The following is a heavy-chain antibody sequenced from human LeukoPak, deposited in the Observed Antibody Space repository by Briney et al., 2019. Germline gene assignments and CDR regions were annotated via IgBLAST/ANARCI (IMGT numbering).Heavy chain of an antibody. V-gene: IGHV1-2*02. J-gene: IGHJ4*02. Sequence: ASVKVSCKASGYTFTGYYMHWVRQAPGQGLEWMGWINPNSGGTNYAQKFQGRVTMTKDTSISTAYMELSRLRPDDTAVYYCARDGLLWFGELLYLDYWGQGTLVTVSS. CDR3: ARDGLLWFGELLYLDY. CDR1: GYTFTGYY. D-gene: IGHD3-10*01. CDR2: INPNSGGT.